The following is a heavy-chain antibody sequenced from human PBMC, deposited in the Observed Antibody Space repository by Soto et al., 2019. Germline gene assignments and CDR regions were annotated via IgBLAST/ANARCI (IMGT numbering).Heavy chain of an antibody. V-gene: IGHV1-18*01. D-gene: IGHD3-9*01. Sequence: QVQLVQSGAEVKRPGDSVKVSGQASGYTFGHFYITWVRQAPGQGLEWMGAISPHNRNTNYAEKFRGRITMTTDTSTTRAYMELRRLRSDDTAVYYCARDEGGYDILTGYYKAHRFGQWGQGALVTVSS. CDR3: ARDEGGYDILTGYYKAHRFGQ. CDR1: GYTFGHFY. CDR2: ISPHNRNT. J-gene: IGHJ4*02.